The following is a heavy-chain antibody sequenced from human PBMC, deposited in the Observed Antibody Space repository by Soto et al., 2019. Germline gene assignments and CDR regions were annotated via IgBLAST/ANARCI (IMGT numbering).Heavy chain of an antibody. Sequence: SETLSLTCTVSGGSISSSSYYWGWIRQPPGKGLEWIGSIYYSGSTYYNPSLKSRVTISVDTSKNQFSLKLSSVTAADTAVYYCARHRPNIVATSDFDYWGQRTLVTVSS. V-gene: IGHV4-39*01. CDR2: IYYSGST. J-gene: IGHJ4*02. D-gene: IGHD5-12*01. CDR1: GGSISSSSYY. CDR3: ARHRPNIVATSDFDY.